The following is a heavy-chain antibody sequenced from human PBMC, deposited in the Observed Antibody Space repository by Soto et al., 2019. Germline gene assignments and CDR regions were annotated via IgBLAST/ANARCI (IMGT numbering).Heavy chain of an antibody. CDR1: GGSISSSSYY. D-gene: IGHD6-6*01. CDR3: VEYSSSIDAFDI. CDR2: IYYSGST. J-gene: IGHJ3*02. Sequence: SETLSLTCTVSGGSISSSSYYWGWIRQPPGKGLEWIGSIYYSGSTYYNPSLKSRVTISVDTSKNQFSLKLSSVTAADTAVYYCVEYSSSIDAFDIWGQGTMVTVSS. V-gene: IGHV4-39*01.